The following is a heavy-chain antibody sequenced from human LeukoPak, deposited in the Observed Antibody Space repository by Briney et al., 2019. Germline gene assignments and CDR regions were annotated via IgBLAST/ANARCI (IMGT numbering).Heavy chain of an antibody. Sequence: PGGSLRLPCAASGFTFSNAWMSWVRQAPGKGLEWVGRIKSKTDGGTTDYAAPVKGRFTISRDDSKNTLYLQMNSLKTEDTAVYYCTTAHSLWFGELEMIKEFDYWGQGTLVTVSS. J-gene: IGHJ4*02. CDR2: IKSKTDGGTT. CDR3: TTAHSLWFGELEMIKEFDY. CDR1: GFTFSNAW. D-gene: IGHD3-10*01. V-gene: IGHV3-15*01.